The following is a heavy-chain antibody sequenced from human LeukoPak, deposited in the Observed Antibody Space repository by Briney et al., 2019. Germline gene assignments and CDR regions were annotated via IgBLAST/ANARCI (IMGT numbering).Heavy chain of an antibody. CDR2: ISSSSSYI. J-gene: IGHJ6*03. V-gene: IGHV3-21*01. CDR3: ARATWDPNYYYYMDV. D-gene: IGHD1-26*01. Sequence: GGSLRLSCAASGFTFNTNTMKWVRQARGKGLEWVSSISSSSSYIYYADSVKGRFTISRDNARKSLYLEMNSLRAEDTAVYYCARATWDPNYYYYMDVWGKGTAVTVSS. CDR1: GFTFNTNT.